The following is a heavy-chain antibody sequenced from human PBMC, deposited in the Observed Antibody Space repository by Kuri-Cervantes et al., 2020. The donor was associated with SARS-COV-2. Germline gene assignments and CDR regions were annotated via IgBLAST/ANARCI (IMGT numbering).Heavy chain of an antibody. CDR2: INPSGGST. V-gene: IGHV1-46*01. D-gene: IGHD2/OR15-2a*01. CDR1: GYTFTSYY. CDR3: ARAQYDPIYYYYYMDV. J-gene: IGHJ6*03. Sequence: ASVKVSCKASGYTFTSYYMHWVRQAPGQGLEWMGIINPSGGSTSYAQKFQGRVTMTRDTSTSTVYMELSSLRSEDTAVYYCARAQYDPIYYYYYMDVWGKGTTVTVSS.